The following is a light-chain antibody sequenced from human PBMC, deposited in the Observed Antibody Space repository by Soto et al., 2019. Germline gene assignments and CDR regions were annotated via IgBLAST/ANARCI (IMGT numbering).Light chain of an antibody. Sequence: LTQPPSASGTPGQRVTISCSGSSSNIGSNYVYWYQQLPGTAPKLLIYSNNQRPSGVPDRFSGSKSGTSASLAISGLRSEDEADYYCAAWDDSLSGRYVFGTGTKVTVL. J-gene: IGLJ1*01. CDR3: AAWDDSLSGRYV. V-gene: IGLV1-47*02. CDR1: SSNIGSNY. CDR2: SNN.